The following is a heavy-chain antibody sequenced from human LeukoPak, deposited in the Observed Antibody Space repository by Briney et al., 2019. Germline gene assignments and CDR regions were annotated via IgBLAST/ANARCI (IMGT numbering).Heavy chain of an antibody. Sequence: SETLSLTCTLSGGSFGPFSWSWVRQPPGKGLEWIGYIQASGDTSFNGALKSRVTFSLDTSKSEFSLTLRSVTAADTALYYCAGLVRDRNDHFDYWGQGILVTVSS. CDR1: GGSFGPFS. D-gene: IGHD1-1*01. J-gene: IGHJ4*02. V-gene: IGHV4-4*09. CDR3: AGLVRDRNDHFDY. CDR2: IQASGDT.